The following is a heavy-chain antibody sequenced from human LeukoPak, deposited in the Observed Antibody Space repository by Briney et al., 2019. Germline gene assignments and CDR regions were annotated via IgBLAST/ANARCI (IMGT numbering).Heavy chain of an antibody. D-gene: IGHD2-15*01. J-gene: IGHJ4*02. CDR3: AREYCSGGSCYPGSFDY. Sequence: ASVKVSCKASGYTFTSYDINWVRQATGQGLEWMGWMNPNSGNTGYAQKFQGRVTMTRNTSISTAYMELSSLRSEDTAVYYCAREYCSGGSCYPGSFDYWGQGTLVTASS. CDR2: MNPNSGNT. V-gene: IGHV1-8*01. CDR1: GYTFTSYD.